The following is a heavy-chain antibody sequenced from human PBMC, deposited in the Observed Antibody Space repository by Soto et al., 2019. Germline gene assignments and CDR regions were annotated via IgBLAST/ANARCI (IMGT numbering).Heavy chain of an antibody. CDR2: ISYDGSNK. J-gene: IGHJ6*03. D-gene: IGHD2-2*01. CDR3: AKMGCSSTSCYYLHRNYMDV. CDR1: GFTFSSYG. V-gene: IGHV3-30*18. Sequence: GGSLRLSCAASGFTFSSYGMHWVRQAPCKGLEWVAVISYDGSNKYYADSVKGRFTISRDNSKNTLYLQMNSLRAEDTAVYYCAKMGCSSTSCYYLHRNYMDVRGKGTTVPVSS.